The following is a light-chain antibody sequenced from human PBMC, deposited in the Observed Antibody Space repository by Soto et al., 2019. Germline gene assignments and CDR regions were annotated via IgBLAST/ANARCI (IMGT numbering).Light chain of an antibody. Sequence: QSALTQPPSASGSPGQSVTISCTGTSSDVGGYNYVSWYQQHPGKPPKLMIYEVSKRPSGVPDRFSGSKSGNTASLTVSGLQVEDEADYYCSSYAGINNVFGAGTKLTVL. CDR1: SSDVGGYNY. J-gene: IGLJ1*01. CDR2: EVS. CDR3: SSYAGINNV. V-gene: IGLV2-8*01.